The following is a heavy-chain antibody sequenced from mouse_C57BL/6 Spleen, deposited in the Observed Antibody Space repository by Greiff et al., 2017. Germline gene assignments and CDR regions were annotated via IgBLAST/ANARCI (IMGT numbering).Heavy chain of an antibody. V-gene: IGHV5-4*01. J-gene: IGHJ2*01. CDR2: ISDGGSYT. Sequence: DVKLVESGGGLVKPGGSLKLSCAASGFTFSSYAMSWVRQTPEKRLEWVATISDGGSYTYYPDNVKGRFTISRDNAKNNLYLQMSHLKSEDTAMYYCAREGKLQYYFDYWGQGTTLTVSS. D-gene: IGHD1-3*01. CDR1: GFTFSSYA. CDR3: AREGKLQYYFDY.